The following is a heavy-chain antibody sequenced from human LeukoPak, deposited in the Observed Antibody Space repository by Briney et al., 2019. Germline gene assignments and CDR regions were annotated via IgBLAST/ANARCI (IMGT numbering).Heavy chain of an antibody. Sequence: SVKVSCKASGFTFTSSAMQWVRQARGQRLEWIGWIVVGSGNTSYAQKFQERVTITRDMSTSTAYMELSSLRSKDTAVYYCAADRYDSSGYYHFDYWGQGTLVTVSS. CDR3: AADRYDSSGYYHFDY. D-gene: IGHD3-22*01. V-gene: IGHV1-58*02. CDR2: IVVGSGNT. CDR1: GFTFTSSA. J-gene: IGHJ4*02.